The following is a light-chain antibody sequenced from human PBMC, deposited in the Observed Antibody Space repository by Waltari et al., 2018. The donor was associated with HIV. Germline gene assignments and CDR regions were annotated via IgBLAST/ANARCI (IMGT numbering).Light chain of an antibody. CDR2: EVN. Sequence: QSALTQPPSASGSPGQSVTISCTGISSDVGDYNYVSWYQQHPGKAPQLMIYEVNKRPSGVPDRFSGAKSGNTACLTVSGLQAEDEADYYCSSYVGSNRVFGGGTKLTVL. V-gene: IGLV2-8*01. J-gene: IGLJ3*02. CDR3: SSYVGSNRV. CDR1: SSDVGDYNY.